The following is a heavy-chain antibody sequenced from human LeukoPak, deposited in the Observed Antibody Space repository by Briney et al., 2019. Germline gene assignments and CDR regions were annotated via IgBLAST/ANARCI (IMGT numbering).Heavy chain of an antibody. Sequence: GGSLRLSCAASGFTFSSYGMHWVRQAPGKGLEWVAVISYDGSNKYYADSVKGRFAISRDNSKNTLYLQMNSLRAEDTAVYYCAKDQIAAAGFDAFDIWGQGTMVTVSS. CDR2: ISYDGSNK. V-gene: IGHV3-30*18. J-gene: IGHJ3*02. CDR1: GFTFSSYG. CDR3: AKDQIAAAGFDAFDI. D-gene: IGHD6-13*01.